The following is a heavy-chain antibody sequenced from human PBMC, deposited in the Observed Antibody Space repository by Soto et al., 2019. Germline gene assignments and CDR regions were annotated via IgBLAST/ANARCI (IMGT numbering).Heavy chain of an antibody. CDR3: ARDFGSGDYGMDV. D-gene: IGHD3-10*01. Sequence: QVQLVESGGGVVQPGRSLRLSCAASGFTFSSYGLHWVRQAPGKGLEWVAVIWYDGSNKYYADSVKGRFTISRDNSKNTLYLQMNSLRAEDTAVYYCARDFGSGDYGMDVWGQGTTVTVSS. CDR2: IWYDGSNK. CDR1: GFTFSSYG. V-gene: IGHV3-33*01. J-gene: IGHJ6*02.